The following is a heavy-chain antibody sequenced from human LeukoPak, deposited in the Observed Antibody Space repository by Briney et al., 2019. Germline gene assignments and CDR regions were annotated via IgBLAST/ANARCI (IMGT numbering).Heavy chain of an antibody. D-gene: IGHD1-26*01. CDR2: VSYSGST. Sequence: SETLSLTCTVSGGSISIYYWTWIRQPPGKGLEWIGYVSYSGSTNYNPSLKSRVTISVDTSKNKFSLKLSSVTVADTAVYYCARGNGYYVYWGQGTLVTVSS. CDR3: ARGNGYYVY. CDR1: GGSISIYY. V-gene: IGHV4-59*01. J-gene: IGHJ4*02.